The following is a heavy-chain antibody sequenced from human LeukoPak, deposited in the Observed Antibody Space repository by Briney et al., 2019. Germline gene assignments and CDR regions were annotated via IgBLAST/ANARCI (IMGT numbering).Heavy chain of an antibody. J-gene: IGHJ4*02. D-gene: IGHD3-10*01. V-gene: IGHV4-61*01. CDR1: GYSISSGYY. CDR2: IYYSGST. CDR3: ARHSGLLWFGEFYYFDY. Sequence: SETLSLTCSVSGYSISSGYYWSWIRQPPGKGLEWIGYIYYSGSTNYNPSLKSRVTISVDTSKNQFSLKLSSVTAADTAVYYCARHSGLLWFGEFYYFDYWGQGTLVTVSS.